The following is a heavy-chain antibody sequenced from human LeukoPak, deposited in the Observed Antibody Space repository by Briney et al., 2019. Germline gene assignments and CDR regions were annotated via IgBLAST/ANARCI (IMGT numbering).Heavy chain of an antibody. Sequence: ASVKVSCKASGYTFTSYYMHWVRQAPGQGLEWMGIINPSGGSTSYAQKFQGRVTMTRDTSTSTVYMELSSLRSEDTAVYYCARGIERRGYSGYELYYYYYYMDVWGKGTTVTVSS. V-gene: IGHV1-46*01. CDR1: GYTFTSYY. J-gene: IGHJ6*03. CDR3: ARGIERRGYSGYELYYYYYYMDV. D-gene: IGHD5-12*01. CDR2: INPSGGST.